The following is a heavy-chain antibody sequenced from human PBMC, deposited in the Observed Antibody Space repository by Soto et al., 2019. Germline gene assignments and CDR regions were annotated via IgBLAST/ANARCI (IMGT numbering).Heavy chain of an antibody. CDR1: GGSISSGDHY. Sequence: PSETLSLTCTVSGGSISSGDHYWSWIRQPPGKGLEWIGYIYYSGTTYYNPSLKSRVTISVDTSENQFSLKVNSVTAVDTAVYYCARALIQLWPHYYYGMDVWGQGTTVTSP. V-gene: IGHV4-30-4*01. CDR2: IYYSGTT. CDR3: ARALIQLWPHYYYGMDV. D-gene: IGHD5-18*01. J-gene: IGHJ6*02.